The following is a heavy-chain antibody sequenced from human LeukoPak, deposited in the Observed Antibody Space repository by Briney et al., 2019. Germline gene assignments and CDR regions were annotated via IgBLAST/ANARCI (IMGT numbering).Heavy chain of an antibody. Sequence: GRSLRLSCAASGFAFTTYAMHWVRQAPGKGLEWVAFISYDGGDKYYAESVKGRFTISRDNSKNTLYLQMNSLRADDTAVYYCARDRPNSYQPGGYWGQGTLVTVSS. CDR3: ARDRPNSYQPGGY. CDR1: GFAFTTYA. J-gene: IGHJ4*02. V-gene: IGHV3-30*04. CDR2: ISYDGGDK. D-gene: IGHD2-2*01.